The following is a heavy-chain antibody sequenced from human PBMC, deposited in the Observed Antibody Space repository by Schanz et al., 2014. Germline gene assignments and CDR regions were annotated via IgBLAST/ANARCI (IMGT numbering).Heavy chain of an antibody. CDR3: ARGGFGEVSYFDY. J-gene: IGHJ4*02. CDR1: GFTFSSYA. D-gene: IGHD3-10*01. Sequence: EVQLLESGGGLVQPGGSLRLSCAASGFTFSSYAMTWVRQAPGMGLEWVSAISGDHRNTFYADSVKGRFTISRDNSKNTLYLQMNSLRPEDTAVYYCARGGFGEVSYFDYWGQGTLVTVSS. CDR2: ISGDHRNT. V-gene: IGHV3-23*01.